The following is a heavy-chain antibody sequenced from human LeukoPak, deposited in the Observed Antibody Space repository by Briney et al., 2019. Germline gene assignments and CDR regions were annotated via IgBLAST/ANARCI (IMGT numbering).Heavy chain of an antibody. J-gene: IGHJ4*02. V-gene: IGHV4-59*12. Sequence: SETLSLTCTVSGGSISRFHWSWIRQPPGKGLEWIGYISYSKTTYYNPSLTGRVTISADTSKNQFSLRLHSVTAADTAVYYCAREAGGSTSHSPFDYWGQGTLVTVSS. CDR3: AREAGGSTSHSPFDY. CDR2: ISYSKTT. D-gene: IGHD2-2*01. CDR1: GGSISRFH.